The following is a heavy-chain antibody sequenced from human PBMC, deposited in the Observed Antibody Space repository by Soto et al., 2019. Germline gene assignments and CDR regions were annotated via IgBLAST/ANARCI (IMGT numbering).Heavy chain of an antibody. CDR3: ARARVATIDY. CDR2: IYYSAST. V-gene: IGHV4-31*02. J-gene: IGHJ4*02. D-gene: IGHD5-12*01. Sequence: IRAPPAKGLECIGYIYYSASTYYNPSLKSRVTISVDTSKNQFSLKLSSVTAADTAVYYCARARVATIDYWGQGTLVTVSS.